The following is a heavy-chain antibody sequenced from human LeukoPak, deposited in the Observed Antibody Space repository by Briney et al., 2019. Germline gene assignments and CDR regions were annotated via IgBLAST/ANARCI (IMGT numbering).Heavy chain of an antibody. Sequence: PGGSLRLSCAASGFTLSSYAMSGLRQAPGKGLEWVSSIGGSGGSTYYAASVKGRFTISRDNSKNTLYLQMNSLRAEDTAVYYCAKDTITTWVRAFDIWGQGTMVTVSS. J-gene: IGHJ3*02. V-gene: IGHV3-23*01. D-gene: IGHD1-14*01. CDR2: IGGSGGST. CDR1: GFTLSSYA. CDR3: AKDTITTWVRAFDI.